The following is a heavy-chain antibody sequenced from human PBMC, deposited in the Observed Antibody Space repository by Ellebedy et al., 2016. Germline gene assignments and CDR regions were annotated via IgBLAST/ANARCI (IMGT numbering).Heavy chain of an antibody. Sequence: GESLKISCAASGFTFSSYGMHWVRQAPGKGLEWVAVISFDGSNKYYADSVKGRFTISRDNSNNTLYLQMNSLRAEDTAVYYCAKDGGLGRWLLGWYFDLWGRGTLVTVSS. CDR3: AKDGGLGRWLLGWYFDL. J-gene: IGHJ2*01. D-gene: IGHD5-24*01. V-gene: IGHV3-30*18. CDR2: ISFDGSNK. CDR1: GFTFSSYG.